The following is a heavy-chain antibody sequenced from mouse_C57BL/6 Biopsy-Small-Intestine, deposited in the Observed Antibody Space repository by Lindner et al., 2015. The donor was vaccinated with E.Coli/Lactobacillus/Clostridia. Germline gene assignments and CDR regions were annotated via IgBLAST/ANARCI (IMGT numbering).Heavy chain of an antibody. D-gene: IGHD2-1*01. CDR1: GYAFRSCW. CDR3: VRSLLYGNYAMDY. V-gene: IGHV1-80*01. J-gene: IGHJ4*01. Sequence: VQLQESGAELVKPGASVKISCKASGYAFRSCWMNWVRQRPGKGLEWIGQIYPGDGDTNYDGKFKGKATLTADKSSSTAYMQLSSLTSEDSAVYFCVRSLLYGNYAMDYWGQGTSVTVSS. CDR2: IYPGDGDT.